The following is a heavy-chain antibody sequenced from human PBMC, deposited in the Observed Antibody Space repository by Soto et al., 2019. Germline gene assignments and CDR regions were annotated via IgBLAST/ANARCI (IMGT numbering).Heavy chain of an antibody. V-gene: IGHV4-31*03. Sequence: SETLSLTCTVSGGSISSGGYYWSWIRQHPGKGLEWIGYIYYSGSTYYNPSLKSRVTISVDTSKNQFSLKLSSVTAADTAVYYCARAHYYDSSGYVDFDYWGQGTLVTVSS. CDR3: ARAHYYDSSGYVDFDY. J-gene: IGHJ4*02. D-gene: IGHD3-22*01. CDR1: GGSISSGGYY. CDR2: IYYSGST.